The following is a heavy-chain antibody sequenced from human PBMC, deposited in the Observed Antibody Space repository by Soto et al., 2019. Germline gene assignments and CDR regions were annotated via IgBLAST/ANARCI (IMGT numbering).Heavy chain of an antibody. V-gene: IGHV4-30-4*01. J-gene: IGHJ6*02. CDR3: ARDLWVEPELYYYGMDV. Sequence: TLSLTCTVSGDSISSADYYWSWISQTPGKGLEWIVHIFYSGTTYYNPSLKSRLTISVDTSKNHFSLRLTSVTAADTAVYYCARDLWVEPELYYYGMDVWGQGTTVTVSS. CDR1: GDSISSADYY. D-gene: IGHD1-1*01. CDR2: IFYSGTT.